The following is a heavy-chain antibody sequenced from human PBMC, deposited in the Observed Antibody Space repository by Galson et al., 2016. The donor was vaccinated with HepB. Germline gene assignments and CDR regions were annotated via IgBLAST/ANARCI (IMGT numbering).Heavy chain of an antibody. CDR1: GFTFDDYV. D-gene: IGHD2-2*01. CDR3: AKDRSRSIVVVAAAFDY. V-gene: IGHV3-9*01. J-gene: IGHJ4*02. CDR2: INWNSGSI. Sequence: SLRLSCAASGFTFDDYVMHWVRQAPGKGLEWVSGINWNSGSIAYAGSVKGRFTISRDNDKKSLYLQMNDLRPENTAFYYCAKDRSRSIVVVAAAFDYWGQGTLVTVSS.